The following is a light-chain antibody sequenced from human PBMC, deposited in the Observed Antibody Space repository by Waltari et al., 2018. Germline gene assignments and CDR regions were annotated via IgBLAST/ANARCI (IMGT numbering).Light chain of an antibody. J-gene: IGLJ3*02. V-gene: IGLV1-47*01. CDR2: RNN. CDR3: AAWDDSLSGRV. Sequence: QSVLTQPPSASGTPGQRVTISCSGSRSNIGSNYVYWYQQLPGTAPKLLIYRNNQRPSGVPDRFSGSKSGTSASLAIRGLRSEEEADYYCAAWDDSLSGRVFGGGTKVTVL. CDR1: RSNIGSNY.